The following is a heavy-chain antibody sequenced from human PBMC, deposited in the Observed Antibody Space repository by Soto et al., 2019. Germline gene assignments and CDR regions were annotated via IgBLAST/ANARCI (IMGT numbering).Heavy chain of an antibody. Sequence: GGSLRLSCTASGFTFGDYAMSWFRQAPGKGLEWVGFIRSKAYGGTTEYAASVKGRFTISRDDSKSIAYLQMNSLKTEDTAVYYCTREVWAPTNFWSGGSNAFDIWGQGTMVTVSS. D-gene: IGHD3-3*01. V-gene: IGHV3-49*03. CDR1: GFTFGDYA. J-gene: IGHJ3*02. CDR3: TREVWAPTNFWSGGSNAFDI. CDR2: IRSKAYGGTT.